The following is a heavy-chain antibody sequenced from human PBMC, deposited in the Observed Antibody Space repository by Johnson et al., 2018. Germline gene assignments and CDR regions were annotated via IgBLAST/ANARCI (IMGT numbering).Heavy chain of an antibody. J-gene: IGHJ1*01. CDR2: ISYEGSNK. D-gene: IGHD6-13*01. Sequence: HVQLVEAGGGVVQPGRSLRLSCAASGFTFSSSGIPWVRQAPGKGLEWVAFISYEGSNKYYADSVKGRFTIYRENSKNTLYLQMNSLGAEDPAVDFCAKDWYSSSWYGHFQYWGQGTLVTVSS. CDR3: AKDWYSSSWYGHFQY. CDR1: GFTFSSSG. V-gene: IGHV3-30*18.